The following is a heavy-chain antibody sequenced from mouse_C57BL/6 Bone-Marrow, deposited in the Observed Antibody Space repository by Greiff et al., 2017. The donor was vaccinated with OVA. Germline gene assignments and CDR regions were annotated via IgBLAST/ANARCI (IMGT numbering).Heavy chain of an antibody. CDR1: GFSLSTSGMG. CDR3: ARSPYYYGSSYDGYFDV. D-gene: IGHD1-1*01. Sequence: QVTLKVSGPGILQSSQTLSLTCSFSGFSLSTSGMGVSWIRQPSGKGLEWLAHIYWDDDKRYNPSLKSRPTISKDTSRNQVFLKITSVDTADTATYYCARSPYYYGSSYDGYFDVWGTGTTVTVSS. CDR2: IYWDDDK. J-gene: IGHJ1*03. V-gene: IGHV8-12*01.